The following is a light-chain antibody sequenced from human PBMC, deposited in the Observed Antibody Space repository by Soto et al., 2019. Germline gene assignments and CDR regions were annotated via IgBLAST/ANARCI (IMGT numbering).Light chain of an antibody. J-gene: IGKJ3*01. Sequence: DIQLTQSPSFLSASVGDRHTITCRATQGISSFLAWYQQKQAKXAKXXIYAASTLQSGVPSRFSGSGSGTELTLTISSLQPEDCETYYCQQLNSYPLTFGPGTKGDI. CDR1: QGISSF. CDR2: AAS. CDR3: QQLNSYPLT. V-gene: IGKV1-9*01.